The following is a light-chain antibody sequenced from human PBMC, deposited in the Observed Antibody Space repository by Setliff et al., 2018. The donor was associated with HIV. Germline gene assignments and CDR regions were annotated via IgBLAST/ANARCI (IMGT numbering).Light chain of an antibody. V-gene: IGLV2-23*02. CDR3: CSFANNNTKV. CDR2: EVT. CDR1: SGNLGSYDL. Sequence: QSVLTQPASVSGSPGQSLTISCTGTSGNLGSYDLVSWYQQHPVKAPRLIIYEVTKRPSGVSSRFSGSKSGNTASLTISGLQAEDEADYYCCSFANNNTKVFGGGTRSPS. J-gene: IGLJ1*01.